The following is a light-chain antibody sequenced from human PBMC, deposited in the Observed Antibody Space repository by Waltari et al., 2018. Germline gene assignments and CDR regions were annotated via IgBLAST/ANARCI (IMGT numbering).Light chain of an antibody. V-gene: IGLV2-14*01. Sequence: QSALTQPASVSGSPGQSITISCTGTSSDVGGYNYVSWYQQHPGKAPKPMIYDVSKRPSGVSNRFSGSKACTTASLTIAGLQAEDEADYYCSSYTSSSTWLFGGGTKLTVL. CDR1: SSDVGGYNY. J-gene: IGLJ3*02. CDR3: SSYTSSSTWL. CDR2: DVS.